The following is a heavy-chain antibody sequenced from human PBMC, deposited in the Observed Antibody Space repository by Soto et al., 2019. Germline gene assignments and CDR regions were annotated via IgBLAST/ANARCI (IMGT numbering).Heavy chain of an antibody. CDR3: AREAMVRGVFSAFDI. CDR1: GYTFTGYY. J-gene: IGHJ3*02. V-gene: IGHV1-2*04. D-gene: IGHD3-10*01. CDR2: INPNSGGT. Sequence: ASVKVSCKASGYTFTGYYIHWVRQAPGQGLEWMGWINPNSGGTNYAQKFQGWVTMTRDTSISTAYMELSRLRSDDTAVYYCAREAMVRGVFSAFDIWGQGTMVTVSS.